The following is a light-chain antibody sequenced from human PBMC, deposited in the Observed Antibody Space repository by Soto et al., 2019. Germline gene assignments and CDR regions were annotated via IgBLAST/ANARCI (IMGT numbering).Light chain of an antibody. V-gene: IGKV3-20*01. CDR3: QHYRTS. Sequence: EIVLTQSPGTLSLSPGERVTLSCRASQSVSSSYLAWYQQKPGQAPRLLIYGASSRATRIPDRFSGSGSGTDFTLTITRLEPEDFAVYYCQHYRTSFGGGTKVEIK. J-gene: IGKJ4*01. CDR2: GAS. CDR1: QSVSSSY.